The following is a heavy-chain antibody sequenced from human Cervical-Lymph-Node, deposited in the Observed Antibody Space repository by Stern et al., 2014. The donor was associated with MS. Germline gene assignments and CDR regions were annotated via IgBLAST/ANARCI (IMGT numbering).Heavy chain of an antibody. CDR1: GFSLTSGGVA. D-gene: IGHD7-27*01. V-gene: IGHV2-5*02. CDR3: ARTGDPWFDP. CDR2: IYGDETT. J-gene: IGHJ5*02. Sequence: QITLKESGPSLVKPTEALTLTCSFSGFSLTSGGVAVGWVRQPPGKALEWLALIYGDETTFYWPSLRSRLTITKAASKNQVVLIMTNMDPVDTGTYYCARTGDPWFDPWGQGTLVTVSS.